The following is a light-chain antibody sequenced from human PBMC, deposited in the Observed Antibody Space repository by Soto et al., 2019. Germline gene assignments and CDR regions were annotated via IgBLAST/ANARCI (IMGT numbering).Light chain of an antibody. Sequence: QSALTQPASVSGSPGQSITISCTGTSSDVGSYNLVSWYQQHPGKAPKLTIYEGSKRPSGVSNRFSGSKSGNTASLTISGLQAEDEADYYCCSYAGSVVFGGGTKVTVL. CDR1: SSDVGSYNL. V-gene: IGLV2-23*01. CDR3: CSYAGSVV. J-gene: IGLJ2*01. CDR2: EGS.